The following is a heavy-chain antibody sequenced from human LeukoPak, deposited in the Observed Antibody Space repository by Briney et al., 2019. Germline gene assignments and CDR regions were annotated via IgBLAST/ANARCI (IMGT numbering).Heavy chain of an antibody. CDR3: ARYGANYYYYGMDV. CDR2: ISSSGSTI. V-gene: IGHV3-11*01. D-gene: IGHD3-10*01. Sequence: GGSLRLSCAASGFTFSDYHISWIRQAPGKGLEWVSYISSSGSTIYYADSVKGRFTISRDNAKNSLYLQMNSLRAEDTAVYYCARYGANYYYYGMDVWGQGTTVTVSS. J-gene: IGHJ6*02. CDR1: GFTFSDYH.